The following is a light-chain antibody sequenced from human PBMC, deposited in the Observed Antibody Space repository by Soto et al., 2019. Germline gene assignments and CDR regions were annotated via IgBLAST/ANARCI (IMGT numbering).Light chain of an antibody. V-gene: IGKV1-5*01. CDR2: DAS. Sequence: HSAASLSASVGIRFTNTCRASQSISGWLAWYQQKPGKAPKLLIYDASSLESGVPSRFSGSGSGTEFSLTITTLQPDDFATYYCQQYDSFPGTFGQGTKVDNK. CDR3: QQYDSFPGT. CDR1: QSISGW. J-gene: IGKJ1*01.